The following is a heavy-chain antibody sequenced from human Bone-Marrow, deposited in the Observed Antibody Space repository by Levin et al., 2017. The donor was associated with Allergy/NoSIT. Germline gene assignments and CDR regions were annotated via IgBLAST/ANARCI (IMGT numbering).Heavy chain of an antibody. CDR2: IYYSGST. D-gene: IGHD3-22*01. J-gene: IGHJ3*02. V-gene: IGHV4-31*03. Sequence: ASETLSLTCTVSGGSISSGDYYWNWIRQHPGKGLEWIGYIYYSGSTFYSPSLTSRVTISLDMSENQFSLRLTSVTAADTAVYYCARGIITMTVFDAFDIWGQGTMVTVSS. CDR3: ARGIITMTVFDAFDI. CDR1: GGSISSGDYY.